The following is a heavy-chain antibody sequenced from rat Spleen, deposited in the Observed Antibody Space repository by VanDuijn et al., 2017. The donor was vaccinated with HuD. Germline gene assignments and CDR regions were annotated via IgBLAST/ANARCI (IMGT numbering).Heavy chain of an antibody. CDR1: GFTFNTYW. CDR2: SSNTGGNT. CDR3: TTDEFGVRY. D-gene: IGHD4-3*01. V-gene: IGHV5-31*01. Sequence: EVQLVESGGGLVQPGRSLKLSCVASGFTFNTYWMTWIRQAPGKGLAWVATSSNTGGNTYYPDSTKGRFTISRDIAQRNLFLQMDSLRSEDTATYYCTTDEFGVRYWGQGVMVTVSS. J-gene: IGHJ2*01.